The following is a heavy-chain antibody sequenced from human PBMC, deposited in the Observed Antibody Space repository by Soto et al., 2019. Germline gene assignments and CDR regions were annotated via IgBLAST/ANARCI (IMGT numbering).Heavy chain of an antibody. J-gene: IGHJ4*02. CDR2: IYHTEST. D-gene: IGHD3-10*01. V-gene: IGHV4-4*02. CDR3: ARYDLGTFDY. Sequence: QVLLQESGPGLVKPSGTLSLTCAVSGDSISSSFWWSWVRQPPGKGLEWIGEIYHTESTVYNPSLKSRVTISVDKSKNQFSLNLDSVTAADTAVYYCARYDLGTFDYWGRGILVTVSS. CDR1: GDSISSSFW.